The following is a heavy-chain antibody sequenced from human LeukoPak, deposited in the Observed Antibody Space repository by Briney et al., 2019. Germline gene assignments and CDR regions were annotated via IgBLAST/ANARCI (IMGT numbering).Heavy chain of an antibody. V-gene: IGHV1-2*02. Sequence: ASVKVSCKASGYTFTGYYMHWVRQAPGQGLEWMGWINPNSGGTNYAQKFQGRVTMTRDTSISTAYMELSRLRSDDTAVYYCAVQYCSSTSCYSWFDPWGQGTLVTVSS. CDR1: GYTFTGYY. D-gene: IGHD2-2*01. CDR2: INPNSGGT. J-gene: IGHJ5*02. CDR3: AVQYCSSTSCYSWFDP.